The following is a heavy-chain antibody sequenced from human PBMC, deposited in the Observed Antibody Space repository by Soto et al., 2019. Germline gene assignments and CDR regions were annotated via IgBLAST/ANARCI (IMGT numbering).Heavy chain of an antibody. CDR1: GGSISSSIYY. V-gene: IGHV4-39*01. CDR2: IYYGGST. J-gene: IGHJ1*01. D-gene: IGHD6-19*01. CDR3: ARHLVVPAVAGRFYNVYD. Sequence: SETLSLTCTVSGGSISSSIYYWGWIRQPPGKGLEWIGSIYYGGSTYYNPSLKSRVTISVDTSKNQFSLKLSSVTAADTAVYYCARHLVVPAVAGRFYNVYDCGKGTPGTVAS.